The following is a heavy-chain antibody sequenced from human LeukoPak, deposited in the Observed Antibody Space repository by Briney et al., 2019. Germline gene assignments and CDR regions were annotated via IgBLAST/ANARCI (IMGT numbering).Heavy chain of an antibody. CDR1: GYTFTGYY. CDR2: INPNSGGP. V-gene: IGHV1-2*02. D-gene: IGHD3-10*01. CDR3: ARAAADGGSYYAY. J-gene: IGHJ4*02. Sequence: ASVKVSCKASGYTFTGYYMHWVRQAPGQGLEWMGWINPNSGGPKYSQKFQDRVTMTRDTSINTAYMELGSLRSDDSAVYYCARAAADGGSYYAYWGQGALVTVSS.